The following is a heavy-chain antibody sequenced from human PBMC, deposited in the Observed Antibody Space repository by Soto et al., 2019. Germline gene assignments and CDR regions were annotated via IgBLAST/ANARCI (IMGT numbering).Heavy chain of an antibody. D-gene: IGHD3-22*01. CDR2: IKVDGSEK. CDR3: TRDSYDSSGYYYDFFDY. J-gene: IGHJ4*02. CDR1: GFTFSSHW. Sequence: GGSLRLSCAAFGFTFSSHWMSWVRQAPGKGLEWVANIKVDGSEKYSVDSVRGRFSISRDNAKDSLYLQMNSLRAEDTAVYYCTRDSYDSSGYYYDFFDYWGQGILVTVSS. V-gene: IGHV3-7*01.